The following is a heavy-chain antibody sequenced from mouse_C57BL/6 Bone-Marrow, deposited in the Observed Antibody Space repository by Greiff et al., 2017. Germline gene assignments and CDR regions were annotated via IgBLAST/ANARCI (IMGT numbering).Heavy chain of an antibody. D-gene: IGHD1-1*01. J-gene: IGHJ3*01. V-gene: IGHV1-22*01. Sequence: VQLQQSGPELVKPGASVKMSCKASGYTFTDYNMHWVKQSHGKSLEWIGYINPNNGGTSYNQQFTGKATLTVNKSSSTAYMELRSLTSEDSAVYYCARTLLGGWFAYWGQGTLVTVSA. CDR2: INPNNGGT. CDR3: ARTLLGGWFAY. CDR1: GYTFTDYN.